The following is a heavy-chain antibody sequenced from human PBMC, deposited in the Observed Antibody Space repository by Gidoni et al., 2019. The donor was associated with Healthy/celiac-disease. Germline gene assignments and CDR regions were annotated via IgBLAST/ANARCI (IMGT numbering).Heavy chain of an antibody. J-gene: IGHJ4*02. D-gene: IGHD3-22*01. CDR3: ARDRSGFDFFDY. V-gene: IGHV3-33*01. Sequence: QVQLVESGGCVVQPGRSLSLSCAASGFTCSSYGMHWVRQAPGKGLEWVSVIWYAGSNKYYADSVKGRFTISRDNSKNTLYLQMNSLRAEDTAVYYCARDRSGFDFFDYWGQGTLVTVSS. CDR1: GFTCSSYG. CDR2: IWYAGSNK.